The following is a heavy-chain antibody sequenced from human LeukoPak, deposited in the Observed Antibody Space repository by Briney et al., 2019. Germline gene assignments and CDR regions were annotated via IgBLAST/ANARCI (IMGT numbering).Heavy chain of an antibody. D-gene: IGHD2-15*01. CDR3: ARVRVVVAATTNWFDP. CDR2: INHSGST. V-gene: IGHV4-34*01. CDR1: GGSFSGYY. Sequence: SETLSLTCAVYGGSFSGYYWSWIRQPPGKGLEWIGEINHSGSTNYNPSLKSRVTISVDTSKNQFSLKLSSVTAADTAVYYCARVRVVVAATTNWFDPWGQGTLVTVSS. J-gene: IGHJ5*02.